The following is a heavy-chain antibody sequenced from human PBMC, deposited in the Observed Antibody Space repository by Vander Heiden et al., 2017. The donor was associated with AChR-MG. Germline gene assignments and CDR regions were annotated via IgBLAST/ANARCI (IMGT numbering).Heavy chain of an antibody. J-gene: IGHJ5*02. V-gene: IGHV1-69*01. CDR2: IIPIFGTA. CDR1: GGTFSSYA. CDR3: ARDMLRYCSSTSCYGQVVPYNWFDP. Sequence: QVQLVQSGAEVKQPGSSVKVSCKASGGTFSSYAISWVRQAPGQGLEWMGGIIPIFGTANYAQKFQGRVTITADESTSTAYMELSSLRSEDTAVYYCARDMLRYCSSTSCYGQVVPYNWFDPWGQGTLVTVSS. D-gene: IGHD2-2*01.